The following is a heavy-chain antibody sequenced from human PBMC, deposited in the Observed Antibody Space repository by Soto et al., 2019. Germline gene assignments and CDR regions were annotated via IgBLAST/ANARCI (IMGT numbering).Heavy chain of an antibody. J-gene: IGHJ3*02. V-gene: IGHV4-30-4*01. CDR3: ARDPLYDYGDLSHAFDI. CDR1: GGSMSGGDYY. Sequence: SETLSLTCTVSGGSMSGGDYYWSWIRQPPGKGLEWIGFIYHTGSTYYSPSLKSRVAISVDTSKNQFSLKLSSVTAADTAVYYCARDPLYDYGDLSHAFDIWGQGTMVTVSS. CDR2: IYHTGST. D-gene: IGHD4-17*01.